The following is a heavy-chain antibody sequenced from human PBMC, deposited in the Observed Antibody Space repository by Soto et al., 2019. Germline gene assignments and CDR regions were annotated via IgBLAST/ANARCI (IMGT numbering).Heavy chain of an antibody. CDR3: ASLLWFGKLFSDY. CDR2: IYHGGST. J-gene: IGHJ4*02. CDR1: GGSISSGGYY. D-gene: IGHD3-10*01. Sequence: SETLSLTCTVSGGSISSGGYYWSWIRQHPGKGLEWIGYIYHGGSTYYNPSLKSRVTISVDTSKNQFSLKLSSVTAADTAVYYCASLLWFGKLFSDYWGQGTLVTVSS. V-gene: IGHV4-31*03.